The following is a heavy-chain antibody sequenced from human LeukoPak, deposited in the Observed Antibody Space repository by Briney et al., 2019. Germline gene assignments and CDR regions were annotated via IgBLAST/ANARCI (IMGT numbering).Heavy chain of an antibody. J-gene: IGHJ3*02. V-gene: IGHV3-7*03. CDR3: ARRYFDI. CDR2: IKQDGSEK. Sequence: GGSLRLSCVASGFTFSNYWMSWVRQAPGKGLEWVANIKQDGSEKYYVDSVKGRFTISRDNAKNSLYLQMNSLRAEDTAAYYCARRYFDIWGQGTMVTVSS. CDR1: GFTFSNYW.